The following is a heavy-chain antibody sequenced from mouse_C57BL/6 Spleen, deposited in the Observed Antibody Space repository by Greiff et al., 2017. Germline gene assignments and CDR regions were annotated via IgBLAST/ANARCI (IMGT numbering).Heavy chain of an antibody. CDR1: GYTFTSYW. V-gene: IGHV1-64*01. Sequence: QVQLQQPGAELVKPGASVKLSCKASGYTFTSYWMNWVKQRPGQGLEWIGMIHPNSGSTNYNEKFKSKATLTVDKSSSTAYMQLSSLTSEDSAVYYCARRRIITTVVAPFAYWGQGTLVTVSA. CDR2: IHPNSGST. D-gene: IGHD1-1*01. J-gene: IGHJ3*01. CDR3: ARRRIITTVVAPFAY.